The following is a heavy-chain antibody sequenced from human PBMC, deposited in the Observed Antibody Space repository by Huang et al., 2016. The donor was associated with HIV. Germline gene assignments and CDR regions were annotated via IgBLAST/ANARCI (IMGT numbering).Heavy chain of an antibody. CDR2: ISPYNGNT. V-gene: IGHV1-18*01. D-gene: IGHD2-15*01. CDR3: ARRHCSGGTCSFDY. Sequence: QVQLVQSGAEVKKPGVSVKVSCKASGYTFTVYVITWERQAHGQGREWMGGISPYNGNTNYAQRRQGRVTRTTDTSTSTAYRELRSLRSDDTAVYYCARRHCSGGTCSFDYWGQGTLVTVSS. J-gene: IGHJ4*02. CDR1: GYTFTVYV.